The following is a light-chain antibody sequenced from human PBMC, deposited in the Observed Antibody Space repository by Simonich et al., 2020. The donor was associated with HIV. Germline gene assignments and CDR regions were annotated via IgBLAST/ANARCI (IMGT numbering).Light chain of an antibody. Sequence: QSALTQPASVSGSPGQSITISCTGTSSDVGGYNYVSWYQQPPGKAPNLMIYDVSKRPSGVSNRFSGSKSGNTASLTISWLQAEDEADYYCSSYTSSSTWVFGGGTKLTVL. V-gene: IGLV2-14*01. CDR1: SSDVGGYNY. CDR2: DVS. J-gene: IGLJ3*02. CDR3: SSYTSSSTWV.